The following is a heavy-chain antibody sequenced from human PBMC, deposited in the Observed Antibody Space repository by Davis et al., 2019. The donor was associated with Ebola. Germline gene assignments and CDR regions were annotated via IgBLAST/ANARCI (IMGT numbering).Heavy chain of an antibody. Sequence: MPSETLSLTCTVSGGSISGFFWTWIRQPPGKGLEWIGYIHYSGSTNYNSSLKSRVTISVDTSKNQFSLNLNSLTAADTAVYYCARSVSGGRASDYWGHGTLVTVSS. J-gene: IGHJ4*01. CDR3: ARSVSGGRASDY. CDR2: IHYSGST. CDR1: GGSISGFF. V-gene: IGHV4-59*12. D-gene: IGHD2-15*01.